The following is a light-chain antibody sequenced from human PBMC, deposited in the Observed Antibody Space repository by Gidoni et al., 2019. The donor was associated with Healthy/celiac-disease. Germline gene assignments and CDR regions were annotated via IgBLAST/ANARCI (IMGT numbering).Light chain of an antibody. CDR1: QSISSY. CDR3: QQSYSTPN. CDR2: AAS. Sequence: DIQMTQSPSSLSASVGDRVTITCRASQSISSYLNWYQQKPGQAPKLLIYAASSLQSGVPSRFSGSGSGTDFTLTISSLQPEDFATYYCQQSYSTPNFXGXTKVEIK. V-gene: IGKV1-39*01. J-gene: IGKJ4*01.